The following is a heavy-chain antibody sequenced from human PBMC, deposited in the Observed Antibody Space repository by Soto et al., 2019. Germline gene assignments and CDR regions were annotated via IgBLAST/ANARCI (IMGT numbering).Heavy chain of an antibody. J-gene: IGHJ4*02. V-gene: IGHV1-24*01. CDR3: ATDPIPDCRAHGSGGSCYSGVRDY. Sequence: ASVKVSCKVSGYTLSELSMHWLRQAPGKGLEWMGGFDPEDGETIYAQKFQGRVTMTEDTSTDTAYMELSSLRSEDTAVYYCATDPIPDCRAHGSGGSCYSGVRDYWGQGTLVTVSS. D-gene: IGHD2-15*01. CDR1: GYTLSELS. CDR2: FDPEDGET.